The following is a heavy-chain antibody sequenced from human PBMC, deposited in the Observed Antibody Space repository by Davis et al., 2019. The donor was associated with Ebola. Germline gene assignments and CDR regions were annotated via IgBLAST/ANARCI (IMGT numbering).Heavy chain of an antibody. CDR1: GFAFNNYG. Sequence: GGSLRLSCAASGFAFNNYGIHWVRQAPGKGLEWVSVIWFDGSNKYYTDSVKGRFTISRDNFKNTVYLQMNSLTAEDTAVYYCSRDRHEWLIYGNYGMDLWGQGTTVTVSS. CDR2: IWFDGSNK. J-gene: IGHJ6*02. D-gene: IGHD3-3*01. V-gene: IGHV3-33*01. CDR3: SRDRHEWLIYGNYGMDL.